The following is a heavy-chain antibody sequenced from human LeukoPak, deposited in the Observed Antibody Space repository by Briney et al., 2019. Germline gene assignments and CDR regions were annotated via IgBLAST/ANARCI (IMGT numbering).Heavy chain of an antibody. CDR1: GFTFDDYD. D-gene: IGHD6-6*01. J-gene: IGHJ4*02. CDR2: INWNGGST. V-gene: IGHV3-20*04. Sequence: GGSLRLSCAASGFTFDDYDMSWVRQAPGKGLEWVSGINWNGGSTGYADSVKGRFTISRDNAKNSLYLQMNSLRAEGTALYYCARGSRKSIAARPGYDYWGQGTLVTVSS. CDR3: ARGSRKSIAARPGYDY.